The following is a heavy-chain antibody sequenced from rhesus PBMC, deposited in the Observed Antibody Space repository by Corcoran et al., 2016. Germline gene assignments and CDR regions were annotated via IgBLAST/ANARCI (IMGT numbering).Heavy chain of an antibody. J-gene: IGHJ4*01. V-gene: IGHV4-76*01. CDR1: GYSISSGYD. CDR2: SYGSSGST. Sequence: QVQLQESGPGVVKPSETLSLTCAVSGYSISSGYDWSWVRQPPGKGLEWVGYSYGSSGSTTYNPSLKNRVTISKDTSKNQFSLKLSSVTAADTAVYYCARGGYSGYSLDYWGQGVLVTVSS. CDR3: ARGGYSGYSLDY. D-gene: IGHD5-30*01.